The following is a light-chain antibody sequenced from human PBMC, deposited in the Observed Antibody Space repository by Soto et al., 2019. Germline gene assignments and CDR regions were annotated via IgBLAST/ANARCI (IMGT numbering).Light chain of an antibody. CDR3: QQTFGIFPWT. CDR1: QSIRDY. CDR2: ADS. J-gene: IGKJ1*01. V-gene: IGKV1-39*01. Sequence: IQMTQSPSSLSASVGDRITITCRASQSIRDYLNWYQHKPGMAPQLLIYADSNLQSGVPSRFSGSGSGTDFTLTITSLQPEDFATYCCQQTFGIFPWTFGQGTKVDI.